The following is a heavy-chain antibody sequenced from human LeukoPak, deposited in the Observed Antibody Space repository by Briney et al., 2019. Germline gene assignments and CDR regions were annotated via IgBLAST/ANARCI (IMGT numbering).Heavy chain of an antibody. D-gene: IGHD3-10*01. CDR1: GFTFSNYW. CDR2: VNGDGSAT. V-gene: IGHV3-74*01. CDR3: ARNHYGSVDY. J-gene: IGHJ4*02. Sequence: GGSLRLSCAASGFTFSNYWMHWVRQAPGKGLVRVSRVNGDGSATNYADSVKGRFTISRDNAKNTLYLQMNSLRPEDTAVYYCARNHYGSVDYWGQGTLVTVSS.